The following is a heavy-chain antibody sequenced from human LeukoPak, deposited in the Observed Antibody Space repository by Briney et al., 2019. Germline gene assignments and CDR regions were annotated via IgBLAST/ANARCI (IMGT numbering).Heavy chain of an antibody. Sequence: GGPLRLSCAASGFTFSSYWMSWVRQAPGKGLEWVANIKQDGSEKYYVDSVKGRFTISRDNAKNSLYLQMNSLRAEDTAVYYCARAKVVPAAIRSYYFDYWGQGTLVTVSS. CDR2: IKQDGSEK. CDR3: ARAKVVPAAIRSYYFDY. D-gene: IGHD2-2*02. CDR1: GFTFSSYW. J-gene: IGHJ4*02. V-gene: IGHV3-7*01.